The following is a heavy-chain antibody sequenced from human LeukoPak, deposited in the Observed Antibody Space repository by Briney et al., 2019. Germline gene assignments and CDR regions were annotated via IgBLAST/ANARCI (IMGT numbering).Heavy chain of an antibody. J-gene: IGHJ4*02. CDR1: GFTFSSYG. CDR2: ISYGGSNK. Sequence: WGSLRLSCAASGFTFSSYGMHWVRQAPGKGLEWVAVISYGGSNKYYADSVKGRLTICRDNSKTTLYLQMNSLRAEETAVYYCAKAPNTSSGWAFAYWGQGTLVTVSS. D-gene: IGHD6-19*01. V-gene: IGHV3-30*18. CDR3: AKAPNTSSGWAFAY.